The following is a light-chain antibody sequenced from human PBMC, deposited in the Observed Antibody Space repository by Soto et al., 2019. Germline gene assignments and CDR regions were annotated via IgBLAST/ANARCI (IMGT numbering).Light chain of an antibody. V-gene: IGKV1-6*01. CDR2: AAS. Sequence: IQMTQSPSSLSASVEDRVIITCRASQSISNHLNWYQQKPGKAPKLLIYAASSLQSGVPSRFSGSGSGTDFTLTISSLQPEDFATYYCLQDYTYPLTFGGGTKVDIK. J-gene: IGKJ4*01. CDR3: LQDYTYPLT. CDR1: QSISNH.